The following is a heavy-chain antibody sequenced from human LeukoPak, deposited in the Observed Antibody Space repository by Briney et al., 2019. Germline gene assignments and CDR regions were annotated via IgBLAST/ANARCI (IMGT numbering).Heavy chain of an antibody. J-gene: IGHJ3*02. CDR1: GFTFSSYS. Sequence: AGGSLRLSCAASGFTFSSYSMNWVRQAPGKGLEWVSSISSSSSYIHYADSVKGRFTISRDNAKNSLYLQMNSLRAEDTAVYYCAREVGSSFGAFDIWGQGTMVTVSS. CDR2: ISSSSSYI. D-gene: IGHD6-13*01. CDR3: AREVGSSFGAFDI. V-gene: IGHV3-21*01.